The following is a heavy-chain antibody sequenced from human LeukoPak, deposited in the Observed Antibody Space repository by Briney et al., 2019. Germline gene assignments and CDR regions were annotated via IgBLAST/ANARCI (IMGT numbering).Heavy chain of an antibody. CDR2: IYSGGST. CDR3: ARLSGQQWLVRAQPYYFDY. D-gene: IGHD6-19*01. Sequence: GGSLRLSCAASGFTVSSNYMSWVRQAPGKGLEWVSVIYSGGSTYYADSVKGRFTISRDNSKNTLYLQMNSLRAEDTAVYYCARLSGQQWLVRAQPYYFDYWGQGTLVTASS. CDR1: GFTVSSNY. V-gene: IGHV3-53*01. J-gene: IGHJ4*02.